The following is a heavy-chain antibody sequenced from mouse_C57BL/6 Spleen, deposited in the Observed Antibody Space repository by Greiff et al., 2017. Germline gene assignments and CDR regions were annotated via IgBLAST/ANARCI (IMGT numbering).Heavy chain of an antibody. D-gene: IGHD2-9*01. V-gene: IGHV1-53*01. CDR2: INPSNGGT. J-gene: IGHJ4*01. CDR1: GYTFTSYW. CDR3: ARSYYGYDVGGYYYAMDY. Sequence: VKLQQPGTELVKPGASVKLSCKASGYTFTSYWMHWVKQWPGQGLEWIGNINPSNGGTNYNEKFKSKATLTVDKSSSTAYMQLSSLTSEDSAVYYCARSYYGYDVGGYYYAMDYWGQGTSVTVSS.